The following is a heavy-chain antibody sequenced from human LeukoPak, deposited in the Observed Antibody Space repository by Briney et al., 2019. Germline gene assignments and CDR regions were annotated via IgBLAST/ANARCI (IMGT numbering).Heavy chain of an antibody. CDR2: ISYDGSNK. V-gene: IGHV3-30*18. CDR1: GFTFSSYG. Sequence: GGSLRLSCAASGFTFSSYGMHWARQAPGKGLEWVAVISYDGSNKYYADSVKGRFTISRDNSKNTLYLQMNSLRAEDTAVYYCAKDETPYQLLSLGLDYWGQGTLVTVSS. J-gene: IGHJ4*02. CDR3: AKDETPYQLLSLGLDY. D-gene: IGHD2-2*01.